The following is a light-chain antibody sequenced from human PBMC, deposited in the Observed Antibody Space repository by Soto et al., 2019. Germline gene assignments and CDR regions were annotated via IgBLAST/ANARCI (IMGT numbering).Light chain of an antibody. Sequence: NFMLTQPHSVSESPGKTVTISCTRSSGSIASNYVQWYQQRPGSAPAIIIYGDTLRPSGVPDRFSGSIDISSNSASLTISGLKTEDEADYYCQSYGVFGGRTQLTVL. CDR2: GDT. CDR1: SGSIASNY. CDR3: QSYGV. J-gene: IGLJ3*02. V-gene: IGLV6-57*04.